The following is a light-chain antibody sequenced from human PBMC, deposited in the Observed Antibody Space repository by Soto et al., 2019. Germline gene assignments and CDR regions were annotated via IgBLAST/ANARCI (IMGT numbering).Light chain of an antibody. J-gene: IGKJ1*01. Sequence: DIQMTQSPSSLSASVGDRVTITCRASQSISSYLHWYQQKPGKAPKLLIYAASSLQSGVPSTFSGSVSGTGFTLTISSLQPEDFATYYCQQSYSRRTFGQGTKVEIK. CDR1: QSISSY. CDR2: AAS. CDR3: QQSYSRRT. V-gene: IGKV1-39*01.